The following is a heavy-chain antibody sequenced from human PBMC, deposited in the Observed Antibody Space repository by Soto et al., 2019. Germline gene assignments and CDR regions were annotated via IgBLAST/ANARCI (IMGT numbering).Heavy chain of an antibody. CDR1: GGSISMNW. D-gene: IGHD3-10*01. CDR3: ARVVQGIDY. J-gene: IGHJ4*02. Sequence: QVQLQESGPGLVKPSGTLSLTCAVSGGSISMNWWSWVRQPPGKGLEWIGEIYHSGSTNYKQSLKRRVTISVDKAKNQCSLKLSSVTAADTAVYYCARVVQGIDYWGQGTLVTVSS. CDR2: IYHSGST. V-gene: IGHV4-4*02.